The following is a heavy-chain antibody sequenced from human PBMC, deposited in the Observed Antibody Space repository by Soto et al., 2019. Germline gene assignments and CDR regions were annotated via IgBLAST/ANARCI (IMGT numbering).Heavy chain of an antibody. V-gene: IGHV3-23*01. CDR1: GFTFSSYA. CDR3: AKIPHSSSWSSAAFDT. Sequence: PGGSLRLSCAASGFTFSSYAMSWVRQAPGKGLEWVSAISGSGGSTYYADSVKGRFTISRDNSKNTLYLQMNSLRAEDTAVYYCAKIPHSSSWSSAAFDTWGQGTMLTVSS. CDR2: ISGSGGST. D-gene: IGHD6-13*01. J-gene: IGHJ3*02.